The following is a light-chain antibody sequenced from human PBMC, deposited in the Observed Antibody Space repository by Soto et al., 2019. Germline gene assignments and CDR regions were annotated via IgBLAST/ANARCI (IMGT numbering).Light chain of an antibody. Sequence: DIVRTQSPLSLSVTAGEPASISCRSSQSLLYSNAYNYLDWYLQKPGQSPQLLSYLGSNRASGAPDSFSGSGSGTDCTLKISRVEAEDVGIYYCRQALDIPEPLGQGTKV. CDR2: LGS. CDR3: RQALDIPEP. CDR1: QSLLYSNAYNY. J-gene: IGKJ1*01. V-gene: IGKV2-28*01.